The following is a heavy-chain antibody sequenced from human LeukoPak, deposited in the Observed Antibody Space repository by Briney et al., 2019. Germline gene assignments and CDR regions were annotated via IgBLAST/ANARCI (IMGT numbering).Heavy chain of an antibody. Sequence: PSETLSLTCSVSRGSIDSTNYYWAWIRQPPGKGLEWIGTIFYSGTSHSNPSLGSRLTMSVDTSRNQFSMNLRSLTAADTAVYYCARILARQFTSLSDSTPYFYYYIDVWGNGTAVSVSS. CDR1: RGSIDSTNYY. V-gene: IGHV4-39*07. D-gene: IGHD2-15*01. CDR2: IFYSGTS. J-gene: IGHJ6*03. CDR3: ARILARQFTSLSDSTPYFYYYIDV.